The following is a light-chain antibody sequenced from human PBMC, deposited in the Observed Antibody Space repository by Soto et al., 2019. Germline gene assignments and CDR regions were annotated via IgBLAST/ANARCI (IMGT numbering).Light chain of an antibody. V-gene: IGKV1-5*01. CDR1: QSISNW. J-gene: IGKJ1*01. Sequence: DIHMTQSPATLPASVGDRVTITCRASQSISNWLAWYQQKPGTATKVLIYHASNLQSGVPSRFSGSGSGTEFTLTISSPQADDFASYYCQQYNSYSFGQGTKVDIK. CDR3: QQYNSYS. CDR2: HAS.